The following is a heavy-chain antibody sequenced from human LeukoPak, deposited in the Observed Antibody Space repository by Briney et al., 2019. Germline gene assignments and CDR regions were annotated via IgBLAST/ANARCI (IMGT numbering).Heavy chain of an antibody. CDR2: ISSSSSYI. CDR1: GFTFSSYS. J-gene: IGHJ4*02. V-gene: IGHV3-21*01. CDR3: ARGQRYDYVWGSYRIRAIDY. D-gene: IGHD3-16*02. Sequence: GGSLRLSCAASGFTFSSYSMNWVRQAPGKGLEWVSSISSSSSYIYCADSVKGRFTISRDNAKNSLYLQMNSLRAEDTAVYYCARGQRYDYVWGSYRIRAIDYWGQGTLVTVSS.